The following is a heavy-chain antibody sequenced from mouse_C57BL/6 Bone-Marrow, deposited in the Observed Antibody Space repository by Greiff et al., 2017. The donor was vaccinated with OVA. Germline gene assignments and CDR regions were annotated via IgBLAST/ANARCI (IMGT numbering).Heavy chain of an antibody. J-gene: IGHJ2*01. CDR1: GYTFTSYW. V-gene: IGHV1-50*01. CDR2: IDPSDSYT. CDR3: AIWEGY. D-gene: IGHD4-1*01. Sequence: QVQLQQPGAELVKPGASVKLSCKASGYTFTSYWMQWVKQRPGQGLEWIGEIDPSDSYTNYNQKFKGKATLTVDTSSSTAYMQLSSLTSEDSAVYYCAIWEGYWGQGTTLTVSS.